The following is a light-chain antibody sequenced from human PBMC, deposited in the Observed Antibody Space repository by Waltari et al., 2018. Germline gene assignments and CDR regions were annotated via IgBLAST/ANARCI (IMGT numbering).Light chain of an antibody. J-gene: IGKJ1*01. CDR3: QNYVRVPAK. V-gene: IGKV3-20*01. CDR1: QGVTRL. CDR2: GAS. Sequence: DSQGVTRLLVWDERRPGPVPRSLIYGASSRATGIPDRFSGRGSGKDFSFTISRLEPEDFAVYYCQNYVRVPAKFGQGPKVEIK.